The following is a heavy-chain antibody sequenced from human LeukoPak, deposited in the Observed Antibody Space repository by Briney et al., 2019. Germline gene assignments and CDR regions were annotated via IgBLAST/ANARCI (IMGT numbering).Heavy chain of an antibody. CDR3: ARGWAAAGILYWFDP. CDR2: ISAYNGNT. Sequence: ASVKVSCKASGYTFTGYGISWVRQAPGQGLEWMGWISAYNGNTNYAQKLQGRVTMTRNTSISTAYMELSSLRSEDTAVYYCARGWAAAGILYWFDPWGQGTLVTISS. D-gene: IGHD6-13*01. V-gene: IGHV1-18*01. J-gene: IGHJ5*02. CDR1: GYTFTGYG.